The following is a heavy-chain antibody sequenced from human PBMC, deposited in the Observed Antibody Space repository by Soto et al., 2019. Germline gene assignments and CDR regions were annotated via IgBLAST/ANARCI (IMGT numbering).Heavy chain of an antibody. Sequence: PSETLSLTCSVSGGSIRSYYWILIRQSPEKGLEWIGYFYHSGNSNYNPSLKSRVTISVDTSKNQLSLSLRSVTAADTAVYFCARISSVDPYGYVNGGLDVWGQGPTVTVSS. D-gene: IGHD3-16*01. V-gene: IGHV4-59*01. J-gene: IGHJ6*02. CDR3: ARISSVDPYGYVNGGLDV. CDR2: FYHSGNS. CDR1: GGSIRSYY.